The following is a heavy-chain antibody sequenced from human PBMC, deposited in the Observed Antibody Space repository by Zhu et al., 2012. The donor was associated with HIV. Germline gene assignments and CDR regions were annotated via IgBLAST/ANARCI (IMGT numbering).Heavy chain of an antibody. D-gene: IGHD3-22*01. CDR2: IYHSGST. CDR3: ARYAYYYDSSGYYYDY. CDR1: GYSISSGYY. V-gene: IGHV4-38-2*01. J-gene: IGHJ4*02. Sequence: QVQLQESGPGLVKPSETLSLTCAVSGYSISSGYYWGWIRQPPGKGLEWIGSIYHSGSTYYNPSLKSRVTISVDTSKNQFSLKLSSVTAADTAVYYCARYAYYYDSSGYYYDYWGQGTLVTVS.